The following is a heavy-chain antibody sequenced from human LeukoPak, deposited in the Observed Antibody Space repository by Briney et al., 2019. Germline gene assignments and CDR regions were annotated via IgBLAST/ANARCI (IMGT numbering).Heavy chain of an antibody. CDR3: ARVSARPLSFDY. J-gene: IGHJ4*02. D-gene: IGHD6-6*01. CDR2: IYTSGST. V-gene: IGHV4-61*02. CDR1: GGSISSGSYY. Sequence: KTSETLSLTCTVSGGSISSGSYYWSWIRQPAGKGLEWIGRIYTSGSTNYNPSLKSRVTISVDTSKNQFSLKPSSVTAADTAVYYCARVSARPLSFDYWGQGTLVTVSS.